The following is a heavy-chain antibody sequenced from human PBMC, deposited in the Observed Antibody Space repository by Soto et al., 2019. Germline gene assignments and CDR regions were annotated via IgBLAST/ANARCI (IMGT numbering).Heavy chain of an antibody. V-gene: IGHV3-30*18. J-gene: IGHJ6*03. CDR2: ISYDGSNK. CDR3: AKNIGSTVTRYYYYMDV. CDR1: GFTFSSYG. D-gene: IGHD4-17*01. Sequence: GGSLRLSCAASGFTFSSYGMHSVRQAPGKGLEWVAVISYDGSNKYYADSVKGRFTISRDNSKNTLYLQMNSLRAEDTAVYYCAKNIGSTVTRYYYYMDVWGKGTTVTVSS.